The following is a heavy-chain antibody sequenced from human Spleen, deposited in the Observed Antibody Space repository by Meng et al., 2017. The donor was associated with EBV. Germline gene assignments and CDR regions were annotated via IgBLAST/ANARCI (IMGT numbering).Heavy chain of an antibody. CDR3: ASGKSYDNGGYSRSNYYFDF. J-gene: IGHJ4*02. CDR2: IR. Sequence: LVPRVAEVEKLGAPGTASCIASRYIFTAYYKHGVRQAPRQALEWMGWIRHYAPKLQGRVTMNTDTSTSPAYMELRSLRSDDTAVYYCASGKSYDNGGYSRSNYYFDFWGQGTLVTVSS. D-gene: IGHD3-22*01. CDR1: RYIFTAYY. V-gene: IGHV1-18*04.